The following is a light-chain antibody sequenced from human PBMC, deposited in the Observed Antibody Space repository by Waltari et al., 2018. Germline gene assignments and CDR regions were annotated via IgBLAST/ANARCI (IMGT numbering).Light chain of an antibody. CDR1: QSVSSSY. J-gene: IGKJ1*01. V-gene: IGKV3-20*01. CDR2: GAS. Sequence: IVLTQSTGTLSLSPGERATLSCRASQSVSSSYLAWYQQKPGQAPRLLIYGASSRATGIPDRFSGSGSGTDFTLTISRLEPEDFAVYYCQQYGSSPPRTFGQGTKVEIK. CDR3: QQYGSSPPRT.